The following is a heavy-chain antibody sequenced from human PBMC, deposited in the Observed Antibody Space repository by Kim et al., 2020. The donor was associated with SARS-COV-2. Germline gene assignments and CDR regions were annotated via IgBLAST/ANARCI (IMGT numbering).Heavy chain of an antibody. D-gene: IGHD4-17*01. CDR3: ARDSGDNGDHYYFDY. CDR1: GFNFRSYS. Sequence: GGSLRLSCTASGFNFRSYSMNWVRQAPGKGLEWVSSISTGGTYIYYADSVKGRFTISRDNAKNSLDLQVNSLRADDTAVYYCARDSGDNGDHYYFDYWGQGTLLTVSS. CDR2: ISTGGTYI. J-gene: IGHJ4*02. V-gene: IGHV3-21*01.